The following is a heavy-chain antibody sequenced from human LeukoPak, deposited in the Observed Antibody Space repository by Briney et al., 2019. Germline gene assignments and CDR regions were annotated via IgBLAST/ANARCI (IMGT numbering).Heavy chain of an antibody. CDR2: IYSGAST. D-gene: IGHD6-19*01. V-gene: IGHV3-66*01. J-gene: IGHJ4*02. CDR1: GFTVSSNY. CDR3: ARDGYSSGWYRYFDY. Sequence: QSGGSLRLSCAASGFTVSSNYMSWVRQAPGKGLEWVSVIYSGASTYYADSVKGRFTISRDNSKNTLYLQMNSLRDEDTAVYYCARDGYSSGWYRYFDYWGQGTLVTVSS.